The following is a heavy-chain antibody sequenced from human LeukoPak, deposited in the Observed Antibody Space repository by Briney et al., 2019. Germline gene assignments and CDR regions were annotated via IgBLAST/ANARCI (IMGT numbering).Heavy chain of an antibody. CDR3: ARDSGGVTGDLGY. CDR2: IYYTGST. D-gene: IGHD7-27*01. Sequence: SETLSLTCTVSGGSVSSGSYHWSWIRQPPGKGLEWIGYIYYTGSTNYNPSLKSRVTISIDTSKNQFSLKLSPVTAADTAVYYCARDSGGVTGDLGYWGQGTLVTVSS. V-gene: IGHV4-61*01. J-gene: IGHJ4*02. CDR1: GGSVSSGSYH.